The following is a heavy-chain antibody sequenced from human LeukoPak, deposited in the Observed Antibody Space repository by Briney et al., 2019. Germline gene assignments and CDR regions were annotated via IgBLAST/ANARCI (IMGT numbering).Heavy chain of an antibody. CDR1: GGSISSGSYY. V-gene: IGHV4-61*02. D-gene: IGHD3-3*01. J-gene: IGHJ5*02. Sequence: SQTLSLTCTVSGGSISSGSYYWGWIRQPAGKGLEWIGRIYTSGSTNYNPSLKSRVTISVDTSKNQFSLKLSSVTAADTAVYYCARGKYDFWSGYYPNWFDPWGQGTLVTVSS. CDR2: IYTSGST. CDR3: ARGKYDFWSGYYPNWFDP.